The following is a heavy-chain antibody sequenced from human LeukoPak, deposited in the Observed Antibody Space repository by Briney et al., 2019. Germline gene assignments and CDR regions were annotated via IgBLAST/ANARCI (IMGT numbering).Heavy chain of an antibody. J-gene: IGHJ4*02. CDR1: GFTFSSYA. Sequence: GGSLRLSCAASGFTFSSYAMSWVRQAPGKGLEWVSAISGSGGSTYYADSVKGRFTISRDNRENTLYLQMKSLRAEDTAIYYCAKREGYGRVDYWGQGILVAVSS. CDR2: ISGSGGST. D-gene: IGHD2-15*01. V-gene: IGHV3-23*01. CDR3: AKREGYGRVDY.